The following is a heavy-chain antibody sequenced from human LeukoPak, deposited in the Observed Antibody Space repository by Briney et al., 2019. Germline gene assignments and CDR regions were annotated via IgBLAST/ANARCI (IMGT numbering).Heavy chain of an antibody. CDR2: ISSSSRTI. CDR3: ARSNYYDSSGYPSFDN. D-gene: IGHD3-22*01. V-gene: IGHV3-48*04. Sequence: GGSLRLSCAASGFTFSSYGMNWVRQAPGKGLEWISYISSSSRTIYYADSVKGRFTISRDNAKNSLFLQMNSLRAEDTAVYYCARSNYYDSSGYPSFDNWGQGTLVTVSS. J-gene: IGHJ4*02. CDR1: GFTFSSYG.